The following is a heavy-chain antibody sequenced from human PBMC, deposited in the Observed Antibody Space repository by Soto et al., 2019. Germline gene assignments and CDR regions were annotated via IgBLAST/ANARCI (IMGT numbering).Heavy chain of an antibody. V-gene: IGHV1-18*01. D-gene: IGHD1-26*01. CDR3: AKDKGWETTDS. Sequence: QVQLVQSGAEVKKPGASVKVSCKASSYTFTSYGISWLRQAPGQGLEWMGWVSAYNGNTKYAQKLQGRVTRTTDTSASLAYMEVRSLTCDHTAGYYYAKDKGWETTDSGGKGPLVTFSS. J-gene: IGHJ4*02. CDR2: VSAYNGNT. CDR1: SYTFTSYG.